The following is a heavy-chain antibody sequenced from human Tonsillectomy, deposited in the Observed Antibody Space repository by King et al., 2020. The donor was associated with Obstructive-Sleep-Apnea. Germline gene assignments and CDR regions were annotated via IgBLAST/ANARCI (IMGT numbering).Heavy chain of an antibody. CDR3: AKDEGTNCGGDCQPPLEY. D-gene: IGHD2-21*02. Sequence: VQLVESGGGLVQPGGSLRLSCAASEFTFANYGMGWGRQAPGKGLEWVSSISDSGSSTYYAGSVRGRFTISRDNSKNTLFLQMNSLRADDTAVYYCAKDEGTNCGGDCQPPLEYWGQGTLVT. CDR1: EFTFANYG. V-gene: IGHV3-23*04. J-gene: IGHJ4*02. CDR2: ISDSGSST.